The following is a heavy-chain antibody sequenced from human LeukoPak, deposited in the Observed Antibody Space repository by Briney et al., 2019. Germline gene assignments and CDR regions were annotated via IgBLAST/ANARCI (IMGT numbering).Heavy chain of an antibody. Sequence: PSETLSLTCTVSGGSISSYYWSWIRQPPGKGLEWIGYIYYSGSTNYNPSLKSRVTISVDTSKNQFSLKLSSVTAADTAVYYCARQSNYPVDYLDYWGQGTLVTVSS. CDR1: GGSISSYY. CDR3: ARQSNYPVDYLDY. V-gene: IGHV4-59*08. J-gene: IGHJ4*02. D-gene: IGHD1-7*01. CDR2: IYYSGST.